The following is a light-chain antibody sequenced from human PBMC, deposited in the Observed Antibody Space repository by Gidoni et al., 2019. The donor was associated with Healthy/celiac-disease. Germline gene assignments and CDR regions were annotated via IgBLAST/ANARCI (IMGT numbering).Light chain of an antibody. CDR2: KDS. V-gene: IGLV3-25*03. CDR3: QSADSSGTYQVV. CDR1: ALPTQY. J-gene: IGLJ2*01. Sequence: SYELTQPPSVSVSPGQTARITCSAAALPTQYAYWYQQKPGQAPLLVLYKDSERPSGIPERCSGSSSGTTVTLTISGVQAEDEADYYCQSADSSGTYQVVVGGGTTLTVL.